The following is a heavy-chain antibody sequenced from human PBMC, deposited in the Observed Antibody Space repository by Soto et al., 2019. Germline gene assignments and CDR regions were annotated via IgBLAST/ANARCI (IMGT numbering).Heavy chain of an antibody. J-gene: IGHJ6*02. CDR3: ARELSKRGESYVRNMDV. Sequence: QEQLVESGGGVVQPGGSLRLSCTASGFTFSSYAIHWVRQAPGKGLEWVAVISYDGSHKYYADAVKGRFTISRDNSKNPLYLQMTSLRAEDTAVYYCARELSKRGESYVRNMDVWGQGNTVTVSS. D-gene: IGHD7-27*01. CDR2: ISYDGSHK. V-gene: IGHV3-30-3*01. CDR1: GFTFSSYA.